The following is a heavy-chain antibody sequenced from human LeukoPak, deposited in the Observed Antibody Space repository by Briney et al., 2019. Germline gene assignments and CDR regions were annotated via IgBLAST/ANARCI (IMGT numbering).Heavy chain of an antibody. CDR1: GGSFSGYY. D-gene: IGHD6-13*01. CDR3: ARGIRSYSSSWYYYYYYMDV. J-gene: IGHJ6*03. Sequence: SETLSLTCAVYGGSFSGYYWSWIRQPPGKGLEWIGEINHSGSTNYNPSPKSRVTISVDTSKNQFSLKLSSVTAADTAVYYCARGIRSYSSSWYYYYYYMDVWGKGTTVTVSS. CDR2: INHSGST. V-gene: IGHV4-34*01.